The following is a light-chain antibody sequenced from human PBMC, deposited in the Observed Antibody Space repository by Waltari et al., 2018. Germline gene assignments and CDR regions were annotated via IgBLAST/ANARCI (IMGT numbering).Light chain of an antibody. CDR3: QSYDSSLSGVV. Sequence: QSVLTQPPSVSGAPGQRVTISCTGSSSNTGAGYDVHWYQQLPGTAPNLLIYGNNNRPSGVPDRFSGSKSGTSASLAITGLQAEDEADYYCQSYDSSLSGVVFGGGTKLTVL. V-gene: IGLV1-40*01. J-gene: IGLJ2*01. CDR2: GNN. CDR1: SSNTGAGYD.